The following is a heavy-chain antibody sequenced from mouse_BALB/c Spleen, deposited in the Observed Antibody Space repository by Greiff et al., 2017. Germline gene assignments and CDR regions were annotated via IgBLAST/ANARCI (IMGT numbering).Heavy chain of an antibody. CDR2: IRDGGSYT. V-gene: IGHV5-4*02. J-gene: IGHJ3*01. CDR1: GFTFSDYY. D-gene: IGHD4-1*01. Sequence: EVQRVESGGGLVKPGGSLKLSCAASGFTFSDYYMYWVRQTPEKRLEWVATIRDGGSYTYYPDSVKGRFTISRDNAKNNLYLQMSSLKSEDTAMYYCARGTGWFAYWGQGTLVTVSA. CDR3: ARGTGWFAY.